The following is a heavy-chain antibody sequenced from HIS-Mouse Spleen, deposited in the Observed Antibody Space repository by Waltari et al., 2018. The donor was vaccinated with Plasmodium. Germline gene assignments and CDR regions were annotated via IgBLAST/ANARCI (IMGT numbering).Heavy chain of an antibody. Sequence: QVQLVASGGGVVQLGRSLRLSWAASGFTFSSYGMHWVSQAPGKGLEWVAVIWYDGSNKYYADSVKGRFTISRDNSKNTLYLQMNSLRAEDTAVYYCAKVAQGTRDAFDIWGQGTMVTVSS. CDR3: AKVAQGTRDAFDI. D-gene: IGHD2-8*01. V-gene: IGHV3-33*06. CDR1: GFTFSSYG. CDR2: IWYDGSNK. J-gene: IGHJ3*02.